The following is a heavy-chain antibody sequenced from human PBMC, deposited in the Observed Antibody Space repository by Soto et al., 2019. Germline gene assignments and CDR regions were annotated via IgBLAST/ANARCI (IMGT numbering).Heavy chain of an antibody. J-gene: IGHJ5*02. CDR2: IYYSGST. CDR3: ARRIAVAGSNWFDP. Sequence: TLSLTCTVSGGSISSYYWSWIRQPPGKGLEWIGYIYYSGSTNYNPSLKSRVTISVDTSKNQFSLKLSSVTAADTAVYYCARRIAVAGSNWFDPWGQGTLVTVSS. D-gene: IGHD6-19*01. CDR1: GGSISSYY. V-gene: IGHV4-59*07.